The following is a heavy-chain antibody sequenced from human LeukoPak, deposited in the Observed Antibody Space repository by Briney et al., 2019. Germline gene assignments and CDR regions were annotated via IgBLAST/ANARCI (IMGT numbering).Heavy chain of an antibody. J-gene: IGHJ4*02. CDR2: IYYSGST. CDR3: VRAPNPAYYDSSGYWVGDY. D-gene: IGHD3-22*01. Sequence: PSQTLSLTCTVSGGSISSGDYYWSWIRQPPGKGLEWIGYIYYSGSTYYNPSLKSRVTISVDTSKNQFSLKLSSVTAADTAVYYCVRAPNPAYYDSSGYWVGDYWGQGTLVTVSS. V-gene: IGHV4-30-4*01. CDR1: GGSISSGDYY.